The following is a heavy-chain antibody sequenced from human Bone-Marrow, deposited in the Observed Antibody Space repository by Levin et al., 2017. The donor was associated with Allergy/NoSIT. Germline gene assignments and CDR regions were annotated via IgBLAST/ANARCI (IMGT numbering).Heavy chain of an antibody. Sequence: GGSLRLSCAASGFTFSSYSMNWVRQAPGKGLEWVSSISSSSSYIYYADSVKGRFTISRDNAKNSLYLQMNSLRAEDTAVYYCARRGVGSYYGDDAFDIWGQGTMVTVSS. D-gene: IGHD1-26*01. CDR3: ARRGVGSYYGDDAFDI. CDR2: ISSSSSYI. CDR1: GFTFSSYS. J-gene: IGHJ3*02. V-gene: IGHV3-21*01.